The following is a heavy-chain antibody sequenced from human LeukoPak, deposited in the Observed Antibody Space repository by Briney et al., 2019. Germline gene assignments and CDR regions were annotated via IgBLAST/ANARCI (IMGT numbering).Heavy chain of an antibody. D-gene: IGHD3/OR15-3a*01. Sequence: SETLSLTCTVSGGSISSSSYYWGWIRQPPGKGLEWIGSIYDSGSTYYNPSLKSRITISVDTSKNQFSLKLSSVTAADTAVYYCAGHRYDLWSGYCKWGQGTLVTVSS. CDR2: IYDSGST. CDR3: AGHRYDLWSGYCK. CDR1: GGSISSSSYY. V-gene: IGHV4-39*01. J-gene: IGHJ4*02.